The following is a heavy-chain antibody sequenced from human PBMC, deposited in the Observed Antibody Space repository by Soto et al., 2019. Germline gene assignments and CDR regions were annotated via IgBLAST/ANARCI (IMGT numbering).Heavy chain of an antibody. D-gene: IGHD3-16*02. Sequence: QVQLVQSGAEVKKPGSSVKVSCKASGGTFSSYAISWVRQAPGQGLEWMGGIIPIFGTANYAQKFQGRVTIIADESTSTAYIELSNLRSEDTAVYYCARLLYRGAFDIWGQGTMVTVSS. J-gene: IGHJ3*02. CDR2: IIPIFGTA. CDR1: GGTFSSYA. V-gene: IGHV1-69*01. CDR3: ARLLYRGAFDI.